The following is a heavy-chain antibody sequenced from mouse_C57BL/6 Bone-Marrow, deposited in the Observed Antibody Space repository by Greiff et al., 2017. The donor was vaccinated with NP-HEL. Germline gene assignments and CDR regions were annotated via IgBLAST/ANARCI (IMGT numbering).Heavy chain of an antibody. V-gene: IGHV14-4*01. CDR3: TKGTTRAMDY. CDR2: IDPENGDT. Sequence: EWIGWIDPENGDTEYASKFQGKATITADTSSNTAYLQLSSLTSEDTAVYYCTKGTTRAMDYWGQGTSVTVSS. D-gene: IGHD1-1*01. J-gene: IGHJ4*01.